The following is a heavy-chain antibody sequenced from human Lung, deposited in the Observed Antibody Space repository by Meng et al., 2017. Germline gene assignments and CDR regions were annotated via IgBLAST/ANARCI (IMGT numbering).Heavy chain of an antibody. D-gene: IGHD6-19*01. CDR3: VRRTYSSGWYFDY. J-gene: IGHJ4*02. CDR2: IIDSGST. V-gene: IGHV4-34*02. CDR1: GGSFSGYY. Sequence: QGQPTLGGAGLLKPSETLSLTCAVYGGSFSGYYWSWIRQPPGKGLEWIGEIIDSGSTNYNPSLKSRVTISVDTSKNQFSLRVTSVTAADRAVYYCVRRTYSSGWYFDYWGQGTLVTVSS.